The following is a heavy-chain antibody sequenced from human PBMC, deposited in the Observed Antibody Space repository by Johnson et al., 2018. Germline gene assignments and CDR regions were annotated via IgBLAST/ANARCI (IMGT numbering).Heavy chain of an antibody. V-gene: IGHV4-59*01. D-gene: IGHD6-13*01. J-gene: IGHJ6*02. CDR2: IYYSGST. CDR3: ARGPEGIAARGGYYYYGMDV. CDR1: GGSISSYY. Sequence: QVQLQESGPGLVKPSETLSLTCAVSGGSISSYYWTWIRQPPGKGLEWIGYIYYSGSTNYNPSRMSRVTISVDTSKNQFSLKLSSVTAADTAVYYWARGPEGIAARGGYYYYGMDVWGQGPRSPSL.